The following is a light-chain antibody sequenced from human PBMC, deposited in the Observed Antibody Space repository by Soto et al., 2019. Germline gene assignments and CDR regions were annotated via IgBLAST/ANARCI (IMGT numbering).Light chain of an antibody. V-gene: IGKV1-27*01. CDR2: AAS. CDR3: QKYNTAPLT. Sequence: DIQMTQSPSSLSASVGDRVTITCRASQGISTYLNWYHQKPGKAPKLLIYAASTLQSGVPSRFSGSGSGTDFTLTISGLHPEDVATYYCQKYNTAPLTFGQGTRLEIK. CDR1: QGISTY. J-gene: IGKJ5*01.